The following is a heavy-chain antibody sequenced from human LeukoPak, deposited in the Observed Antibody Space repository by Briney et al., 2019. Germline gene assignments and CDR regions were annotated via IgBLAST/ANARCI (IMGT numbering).Heavy chain of an antibody. CDR1: GYTFTSYY. CDR3: ASISGGSYFDWFDP. D-gene: IGHD1-26*01. V-gene: IGHV1-46*01. CDR2: INPSGGST. J-gene: IGHJ5*02. Sequence: ASVKVSCKASGYTFTSYYMHWVRQAPGQGLEWMGIINPSGGSTSYAQKSQGRVTMTRDTSTSTFYMELSSLRSEDTALYYCASISGGSYFDWFDPWGQGTLVTVSS.